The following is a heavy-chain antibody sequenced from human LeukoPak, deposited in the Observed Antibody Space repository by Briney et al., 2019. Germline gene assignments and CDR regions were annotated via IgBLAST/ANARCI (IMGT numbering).Heavy chain of an antibody. CDR1: GGTFGSYA. CDR2: IIPIFGTA. D-gene: IGHD2-2*01. V-gene: IGHV1-69*13. J-gene: IGHJ5*02. Sequence: SVKVSCKASGGTFGSYAISWVRQAPGQGLEWMGGIIPIFGTANYAQKFQGRVTITADESTSTAYMELSSLRSEDTAVYYCARVGGYCSSTSCRNWFDPWGQGTLVTVSS. CDR3: ARVGGYCSSTSCRNWFDP.